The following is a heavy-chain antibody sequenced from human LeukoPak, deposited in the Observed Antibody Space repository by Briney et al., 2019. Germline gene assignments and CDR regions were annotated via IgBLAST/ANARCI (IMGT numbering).Heavy chain of an antibody. D-gene: IGHD3-22*01. CDR1: GFTFSSYT. CDR2: ISGSGGST. J-gene: IGHJ4*02. Sequence: GGSLRLSCAASGFTFSSYTMSWVRQTPGKRLEWVSAISGSGGSTYYADSVKGRFTISRDNSKNTLYRSMNSLRAQDTAVYYCAKDSSGYLVCDYWGQGTLVTVSS. CDR3: AKDSSGYLVCDY. V-gene: IGHV3-23*01.